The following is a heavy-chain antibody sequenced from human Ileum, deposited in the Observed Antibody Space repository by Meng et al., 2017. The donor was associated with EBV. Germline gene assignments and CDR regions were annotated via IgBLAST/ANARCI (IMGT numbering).Heavy chain of an antibody. CDR3: ARDLWPHIVVVTAPSEF. V-gene: IGHV1-18*01. D-gene: IGHD2-21*02. CDR1: GYTFSSYG. Sequence: QVQLVQSGAAGKRSGASVQVSCKASGYTFSSYGFTWVRQAPGQGLEWLGWISTYNDNPKYAQKVQGRVTMTADTSTSTAYMELRSLTSDDTAVYYCARDLWPHIVVVTAPSEFWGQGTLVTVSS. CDR2: ISTYNDNP. J-gene: IGHJ4*02.